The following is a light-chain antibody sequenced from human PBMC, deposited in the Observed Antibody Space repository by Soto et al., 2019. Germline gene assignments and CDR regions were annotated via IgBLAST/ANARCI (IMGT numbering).Light chain of an antibody. Sequence: DIQMTQSPSSLSASVGDRVTITCRASQSISSYLNWDQQKQGKAPKLLIYAASSLQSGVPSRFSGSGSGTDFPLTIISLQPEDFSTYYCQQIYSTPLTVGPGPKVYIK. CDR1: QSISSY. J-gene: IGKJ3*01. CDR2: AAS. CDR3: QQIYSTPLT. V-gene: IGKV1-39*01.